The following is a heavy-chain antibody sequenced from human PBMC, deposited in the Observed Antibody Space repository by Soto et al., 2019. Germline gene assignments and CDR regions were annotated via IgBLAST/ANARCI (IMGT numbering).Heavy chain of an antibody. CDR1: GFTFSNYG. CDR2: ICHDGNNK. V-gene: IGHV3-33*01. CDR3: ASDLVGASDSYGLDV. Sequence: GGSLRLVCAASGFTFSNYGMHWVRRAPGKGLEWVAIICHDGNNKYYADSVRGRFIISRDNSKNRLYLQMNSLRAEDTAVYYCASDLVGASDSYGLDVWGQGTPVTVSS. J-gene: IGHJ6*02. D-gene: IGHD1-26*01.